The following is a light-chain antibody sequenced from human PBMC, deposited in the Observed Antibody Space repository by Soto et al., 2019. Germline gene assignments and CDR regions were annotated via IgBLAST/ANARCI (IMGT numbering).Light chain of an antibody. J-gene: IGKJ1*01. CDR3: QQYHNLWT. V-gene: IGKV3-15*01. CDR2: RAS. CDR1: ESVSNK. Sequence: ETVMTQSPATLSVSPGERATLSCRASESVSNKLAWFQQRPGQAPRLLIYRASTRATGTPARFSGSGSGTEFTLTITSLQSEDFALYYCQQYHNLWTFGQGTKVDI.